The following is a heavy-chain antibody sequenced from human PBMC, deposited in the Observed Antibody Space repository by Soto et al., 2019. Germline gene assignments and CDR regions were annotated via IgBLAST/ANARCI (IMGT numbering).Heavy chain of an antibody. V-gene: IGHV4-31*03. CDR1: GGCISSSGYY. Sequence: QVQLQESGPGLVKPSQTLSLTCTVSGGCISSSGYYWRWIRQHPGKGLEWIGYIYYSGSTYYNPSLKSRVTISVDTSKNQFSLKLSSVTAADTAVYYCARGGRRSPGMDVWGQGTTVTVSS. CDR2: IYYSGST. CDR3: ARGGRRSPGMDV. J-gene: IGHJ6*02.